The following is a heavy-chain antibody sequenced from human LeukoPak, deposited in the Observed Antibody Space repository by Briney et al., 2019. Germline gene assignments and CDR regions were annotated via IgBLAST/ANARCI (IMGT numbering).Heavy chain of an antibody. CDR3: ARYDRNPPILRFLEWSPGGYGMDV. CDR2: IIPIFGTA. Sequence: GASVKVSCKASGGTFSSYAISWVRQAPGQGLEWMGGIIPIFGTANYAQKLQGRVTMTTDTSTSTAYMELRSLRSDDTAVYYCARYDRNPPILRFLEWSPGGYGMDVWGQGTTVTVSS. D-gene: IGHD3-3*01. J-gene: IGHJ6*02. V-gene: IGHV1-69*05. CDR1: GGTFSSYA.